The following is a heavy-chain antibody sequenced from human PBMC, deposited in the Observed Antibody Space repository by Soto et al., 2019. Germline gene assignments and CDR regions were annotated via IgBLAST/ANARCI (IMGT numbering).Heavy chain of an antibody. Sequence: PXGSLRLSCSAAGFTFSSYWMSWVRQAPGKGLDWVANIKQDGSEKYYVDSVKGRFTISRDNAKNSLYLQMNSLRAEDTAVYYCARGYYYDSSGPFDYWGQGTLVTVSS. V-gene: IGHV3-7*04. CDR1: GFTFSSYW. D-gene: IGHD3-22*01. CDR3: ARGYYYDSSGPFDY. J-gene: IGHJ4*02. CDR2: IKQDGSEK.